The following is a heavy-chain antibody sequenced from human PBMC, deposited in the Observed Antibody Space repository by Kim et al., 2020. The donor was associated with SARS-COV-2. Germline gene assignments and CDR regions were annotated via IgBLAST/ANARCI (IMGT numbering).Heavy chain of an antibody. CDR3: ASSNDYGDRDAFDI. V-gene: IGHV5-51*01. D-gene: IGHD4-17*01. J-gene: IGHJ3*02. Sequence: TPAFQGQVTISADKSISNAYLQWSSLKASDTAMYYCASSNDYGDRDAFDIWGQGTMVTVSS.